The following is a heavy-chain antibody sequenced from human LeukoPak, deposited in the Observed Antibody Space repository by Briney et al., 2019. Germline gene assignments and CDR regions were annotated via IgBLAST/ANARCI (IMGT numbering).Heavy chain of an antibody. J-gene: IGHJ2*01. Sequence: PSETLSLTCAVYGGSFSGYYWSWIRQPPGKGLEWIGEINHSGSTNYNPSLKSRVTISVDTSKNQFSLKLSSVTAADTAVYYCARAPFSSSWYSWYFDLWGRGTLVTVSS. CDR2: INHSGST. CDR3: ARAPFSSSWYSWYFDL. CDR1: GGSFSGYY. D-gene: IGHD6-13*01. V-gene: IGHV4-34*01.